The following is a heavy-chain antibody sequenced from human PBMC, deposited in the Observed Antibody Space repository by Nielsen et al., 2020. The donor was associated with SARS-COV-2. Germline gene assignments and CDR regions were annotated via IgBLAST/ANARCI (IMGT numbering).Heavy chain of an antibody. CDR1: VGTFISYA. J-gene: IGHJ5*02. Sequence: SVKVSCKASVGTFISYAISWVRQAPGQGLEWMGRIIPILGIANYAQKFQGRVTITADKSTSTAYMELSSLRSEDTAVYYCARGTYYYDRRIPPYNWCDTWVQGTLVTVSS. CDR2: IIPILGIA. V-gene: IGHV1-69*04. CDR3: ARGTYYYDRRIPPYNWCDT. D-gene: IGHD3-22*01.